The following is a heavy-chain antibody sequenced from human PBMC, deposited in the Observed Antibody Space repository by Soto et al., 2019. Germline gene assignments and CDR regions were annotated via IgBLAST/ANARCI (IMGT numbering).Heavy chain of an antibody. V-gene: IGHV4-31*03. D-gene: IGHD6-13*01. J-gene: IGHJ4*02. CDR2: IYYSGST. Sequence: QVQLQESGPGLVKPSQTLSLTCTVSGGSISSGGYYWSWIRQHPGKGPEWIGYIYYSGSTYYNPSLKRRVTISGDTSKNPFSLKLRSVTAADTAVYYCARGKTVAAAGPFDYWGQGTLVTVSS. CDR1: GGSISSGGYY. CDR3: ARGKTVAAAGPFDY.